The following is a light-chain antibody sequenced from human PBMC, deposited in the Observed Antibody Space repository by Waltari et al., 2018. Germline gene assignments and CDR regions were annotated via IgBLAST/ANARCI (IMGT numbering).Light chain of an antibody. V-gene: IGLV2-8*01. Sequence: QSALTQPPSASGSPSQSVTISCTGTSSDIDGYNYVSWYQQHPGKAPRLMIYKVNKRPSGVPDRFAGSKSGNTASLTVSGLQAGEEADYFCSSYAGSTWVVFGGGPKLTVL. CDR2: KVN. J-gene: IGLJ2*01. CDR3: SSYAGSTWVV. CDR1: SSDIDGYNY.